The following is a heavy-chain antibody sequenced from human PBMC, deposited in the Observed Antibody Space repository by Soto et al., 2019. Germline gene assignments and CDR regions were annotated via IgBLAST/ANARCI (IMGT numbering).Heavy chain of an antibody. Sequence: AXGARRVTCAASGFTFDDYAMHWVRQAPGKGLEWVSLISLDGGSTYYVDSVKGRFTTSRDNSKNSLYLQMNSLRTDDSALYYCAKEGRGGLSPFDYWAQGTLVTVSS. CDR2: ISLDGGST. CDR3: AKEGRGGLSPFDY. V-gene: IGHV3-43*01. CDR1: GFTFDDYA. J-gene: IGHJ4*02. D-gene: IGHD2-15*01.